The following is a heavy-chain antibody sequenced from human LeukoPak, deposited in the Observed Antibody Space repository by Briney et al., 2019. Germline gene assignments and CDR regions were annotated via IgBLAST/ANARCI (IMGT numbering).Heavy chain of an antibody. CDR2: INPNSGGT. J-gene: IGHJ6*04. Sequence: ASVKVSCKASGYTFTGYYMQWVRQAPGQGLEWMGWINPNSGGTNYAQKFQGRVTMTRDTSISTAYMELSRLRSDDTAVYYCATNYYGSGSYYMVDVWGKGTTVTISS. CDR3: ATNYYGSGSYYMVDV. CDR1: GYTFTGYY. V-gene: IGHV1-2*02. D-gene: IGHD3-10*01.